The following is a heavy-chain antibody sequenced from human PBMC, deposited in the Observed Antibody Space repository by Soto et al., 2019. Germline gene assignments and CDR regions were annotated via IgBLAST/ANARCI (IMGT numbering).Heavy chain of an antibody. J-gene: IGHJ4*02. CDR2: ISYDGSNK. CDR3: EKETTRGQTFNDY. V-gene: IGHV3-30*18. Sequence: PGGSLRLSCAASGFTFSSYGMHWVRQAPGKGLEWVAVISYDGSNKYYADSVKGRFTISRDNSKNTLYLQMNSLRAEDTAVYYCEKETTRGQTFNDYWGQGTLVTVSS. CDR1: GFTFSSYG. D-gene: IGHD4-17*01.